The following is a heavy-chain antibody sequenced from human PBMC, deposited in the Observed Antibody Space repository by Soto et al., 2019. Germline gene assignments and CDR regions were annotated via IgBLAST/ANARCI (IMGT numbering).Heavy chain of an antibody. CDR3: AREDPKVTTN. V-gene: IGHV1-69*08. CDR1: GGTFSSYT. D-gene: IGHD4-17*01. J-gene: IGHJ4*02. Sequence: QVQLVQSGAEVKKPGSSVKVSCKASGGTFSSYTISWVRQAPGQGLEWMGRIIPILGIANYAQKFQGRVTITADKSTSTAYMQLSSLRSEDTAVSYCAREDPKVTTNWGQGTLVTVSS. CDR2: IIPILGIA.